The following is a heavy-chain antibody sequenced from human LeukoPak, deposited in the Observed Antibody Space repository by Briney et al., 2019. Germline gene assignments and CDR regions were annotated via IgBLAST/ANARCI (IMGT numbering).Heavy chain of an antibody. Sequence: SETLSLTCTVSGGSISSSNFYWSWIRQPPGKGLEWIGEINHSGSTNYNPSLKSRVAISVDTSKNQFSLKLSSVTAADTAVYYCAREVYDSSGYPYYFDYWGQGTLVTVSS. V-gene: IGHV4-39*07. D-gene: IGHD3-22*01. CDR1: GGSISSSNFY. CDR2: INHSGST. J-gene: IGHJ4*02. CDR3: AREVYDSSGYPYYFDY.